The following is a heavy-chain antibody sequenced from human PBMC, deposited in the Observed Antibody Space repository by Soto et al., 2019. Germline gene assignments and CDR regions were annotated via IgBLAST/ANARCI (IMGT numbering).Heavy chain of an antibody. CDR3: ARYLRGGYKRYFEF. V-gene: IGHV4-59*01. CDR1: GVSITSYF. CDR2: ISFSGAT. D-gene: IGHD5-12*01. J-gene: IGHJ4*02. Sequence: SETLSLTCTVSGVSITSYFWSWIRQTPGKGLDRIGSISFSGATYSNPSLKGRAALSVDTSENHLSLTLNSVTSADTAVYFCARYLRGGYKRYFEFSCQGNQVTGFS.